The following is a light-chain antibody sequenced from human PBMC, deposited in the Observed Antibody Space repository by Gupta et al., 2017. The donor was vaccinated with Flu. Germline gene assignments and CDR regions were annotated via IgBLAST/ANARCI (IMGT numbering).Light chain of an antibody. CDR3: QNKYTSFYT. J-gene: IGKJ2*01. CDR1: QSISDC. CDR2: KVS. Sequence: DIQMTQSPSTLSASAGDRVTITCRASQSISDCLAWYQQKPGKAPELLIYKVSTSESRVPSRFSGSGSETEFTLSIISPQPDDVATYYCQNKYTSFYTFGQGTKLEIK. V-gene: IGKV1-5*03.